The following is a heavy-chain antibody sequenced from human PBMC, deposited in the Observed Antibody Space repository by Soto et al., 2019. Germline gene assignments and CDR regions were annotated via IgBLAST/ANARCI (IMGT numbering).Heavy chain of an antibody. D-gene: IGHD2-21*02. V-gene: IGHV3-30-3*01. Sequence: QVQLVESGGGVVQPGRSLRLSCAASGFTFSSYAMHWVRQAPGKGLEWVAVISYDGSNKYYADSVKGRFTISRDNSKNTLYLQMNSLRAEDTAVYYCARDVCGGDCYYFDYWGQGTLVTVSS. CDR1: GFTFSSYA. CDR3: ARDVCGGDCYYFDY. J-gene: IGHJ4*02. CDR2: ISYDGSNK.